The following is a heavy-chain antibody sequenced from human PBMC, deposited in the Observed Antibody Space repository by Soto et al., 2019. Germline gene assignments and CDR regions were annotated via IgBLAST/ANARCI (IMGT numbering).Heavy chain of an antibody. V-gene: IGHV3-30-3*01. CDR2: ISYDGSNK. CDR1: GFTFSSYA. D-gene: IGHD3-3*01. Sequence: GGSLRLSCAASGFTFSSYAMHWVRQAPGKGLEWVAVISYDGSNKYYADSAKGRFTISRDNSKNTLYLQMNSLRAEDTAVYYCARALGPDFWSGFNDYWGQGTLVTVSS. CDR3: ARALGPDFWSGFNDY. J-gene: IGHJ4*02.